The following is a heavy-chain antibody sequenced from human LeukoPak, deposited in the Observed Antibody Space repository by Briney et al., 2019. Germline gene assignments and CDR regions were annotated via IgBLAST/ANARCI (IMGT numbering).Heavy chain of an antibody. V-gene: IGHV3-11*06. CDR1: GVTFNGYD. J-gene: IGHJ4*02. CDR3: ARDRTYCDYVWGSYPHDY. D-gene: IGHD3-16*02. Sequence: GGSLRLSCAAPGVTFNGYDMSWVRQAPGKGLEWVSSIRDGSRHTHSADSVKGRFTISRANAKNSLYLQMNSLRAEDTAVYYCARDRTYCDYVWGSYPHDYWGQGTLVTVSS. CDR2: IRDGSRHT.